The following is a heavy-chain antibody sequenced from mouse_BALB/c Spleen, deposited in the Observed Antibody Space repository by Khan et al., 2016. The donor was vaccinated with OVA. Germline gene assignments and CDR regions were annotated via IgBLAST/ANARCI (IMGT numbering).Heavy chain of an antibody. CDR1: GYTFKDYV. V-gene: IGHV9-3-1*01. J-gene: IGHJ2*01. CDR2: MNTYAKKP. Sequence: QIQLVQSGPELKKPGETVKISCKASGYTFKDYVMNWVQQSPGEGLKWMGWMNTYAKKPTYADDFNGRFAFSLESSASSSNLKISSLKNEDTATYFCVGSHGVYWGKGTTLTVSS. CDR3: VGSHGVY. D-gene: IGHD3-3*01.